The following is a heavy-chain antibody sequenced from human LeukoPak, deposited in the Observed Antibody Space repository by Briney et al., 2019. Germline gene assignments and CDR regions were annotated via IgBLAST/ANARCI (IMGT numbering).Heavy chain of an antibody. Sequence: GGSLRLSCAASGFTFSSYAMSWVRQAPGKGLEWVSAISGSGGSTYFADSVKGRFTISRDNSKNSLHLQMNSLRAEDTAVYYCATHKSSGWYVYWGQGTLVTVSS. CDR2: ISGSGGST. V-gene: IGHV3-23*01. J-gene: IGHJ4*02. CDR3: ATHKSSGWYVY. CDR1: GFTFSSYA. D-gene: IGHD6-19*01.